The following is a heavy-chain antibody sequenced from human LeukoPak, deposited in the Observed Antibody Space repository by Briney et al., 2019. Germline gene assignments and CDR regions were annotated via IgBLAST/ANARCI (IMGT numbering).Heavy chain of an antibody. D-gene: IGHD6-19*01. CDR1: GFTFSSYW. Sequence: GGSLRLSCAAPGFTFSSYWMHWVRQAPGKGLVWVSRINSDGSSTSYADSVKGRFTISRDNARNTLYLQMNSLRAEDTAVYYCASIQYSSGWYDFDYWGQGPRSPSPQ. CDR3: ASIQYSSGWYDFDY. CDR2: INSDGSST. V-gene: IGHV3-74*01. J-gene: IGHJ4*02.